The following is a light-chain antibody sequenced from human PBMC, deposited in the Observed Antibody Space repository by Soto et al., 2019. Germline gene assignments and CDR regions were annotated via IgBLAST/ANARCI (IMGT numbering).Light chain of an antibody. CDR3: QQYNSYSKT. Sequence: IQMTQSPSSLSASVGDRVTITCQATQDIRKYLNWYQQKPGQAPKLLIYDASSLETGVPSRFSGSGSGTEFTLTISSLQPDDSASYYCQQYNSYSKTFGQGTKVDIK. CDR2: DAS. V-gene: IGKV1-33*01. J-gene: IGKJ1*01. CDR1: QDIRKY.